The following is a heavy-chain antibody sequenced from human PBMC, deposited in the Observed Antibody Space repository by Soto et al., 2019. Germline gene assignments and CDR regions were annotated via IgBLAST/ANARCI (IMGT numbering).Heavy chain of an antibody. D-gene: IGHD5-12*01. CDR2: IYYSGTT. Sequence: QVQLQESGPGLVKPSQTLSLTCTVSGGSISSGGYYWSWIRQNPGKGLEWIGYIYYSGTTNYNPSLKSRLTISVDTSKNQFSLKLNSMTAADTAVYYCARDESATDAFDIWGQGTRVTVSS. CDR3: ARDESATDAFDI. J-gene: IGHJ3*02. CDR1: GGSISSGGYY. V-gene: IGHV4-31*03.